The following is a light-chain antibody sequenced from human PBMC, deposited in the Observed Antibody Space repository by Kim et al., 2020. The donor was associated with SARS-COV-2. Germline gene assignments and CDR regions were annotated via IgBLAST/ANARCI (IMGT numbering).Light chain of an antibody. CDR2: YDS. CDR3: QVWDSSSDHYV. Sequence: SYELTQPPSVSVAPGKTARITCGGNNIGSKSVHWYQQKPGQAPVLVIYYDSDRPSGIPERFSGSNSGNTATLTISRVEAGDEADYYCQVWDSSSDHYVFGTGTQLTFL. CDR1: NIGSKS. V-gene: IGLV3-21*04. J-gene: IGLJ1*01.